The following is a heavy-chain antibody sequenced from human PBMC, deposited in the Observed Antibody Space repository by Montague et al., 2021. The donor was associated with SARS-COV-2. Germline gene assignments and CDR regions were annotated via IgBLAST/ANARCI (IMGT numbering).Heavy chain of an antibody. V-gene: IGHV4-61*02. CDR1: GGSISSGSYY. D-gene: IGHD3-22*01. J-gene: IGHJ3*02. CDR3: ARVPPYYYDSSGYYSGAFDI. CDR2: IYTSGST. Sequence: TLSLTCTVSGGSISSGSYYWSWIRQPAGKGLEWIGRIYTSGSTNYNPSLKSRVTISVDTTKNQFSLKLSSVTDADTAVYYCARVPPYYYDSSGYYSGAFDIWGQGTMVTVSS.